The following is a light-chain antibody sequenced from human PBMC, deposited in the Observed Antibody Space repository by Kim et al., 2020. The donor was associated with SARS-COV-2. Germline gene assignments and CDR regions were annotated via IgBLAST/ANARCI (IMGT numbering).Light chain of an antibody. Sequence: SASVGDRVPITCRASQIVETYLAWYQQKPGKAPTLLVYQASSLQVGVPSRFSGSGSGAEFTLTINSLQPDDFATYYCQHYIRFPYTFGQGTKLEI. CDR1: QIVETY. J-gene: IGKJ2*01. CDR2: QAS. CDR3: QHYIRFPYT. V-gene: IGKV1-5*03.